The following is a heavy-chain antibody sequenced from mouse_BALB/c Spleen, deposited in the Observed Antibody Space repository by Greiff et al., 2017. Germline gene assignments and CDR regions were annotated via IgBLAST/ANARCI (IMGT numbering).Heavy chain of an antibody. J-gene: IGHJ4*01. CDR1: GYTFTSYV. CDR3: AREGGYDYGSMDY. V-gene: IGHV1-14*01. Sequence: EVQLQQSGPELVKPGASVKMSCKAPGYTFTSYVMHWVKQKPGQGLEWIGYINPYNDGTKYNEKFKGKATLTSDKSSSTAYMELSSLTSEDSAVYYCAREGGYDYGSMDYWGQGTSVTVSS. CDR2: INPYNDGT. D-gene: IGHD2-4*01.